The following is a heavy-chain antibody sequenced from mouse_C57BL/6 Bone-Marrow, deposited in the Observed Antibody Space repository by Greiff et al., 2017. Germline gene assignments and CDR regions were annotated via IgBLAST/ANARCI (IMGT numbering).Heavy chain of an antibody. V-gene: IGHV1-9*01. CDR2: ILPGSGST. D-gene: IGHD1-1*01. Sequence: VQLVEPGAELMTPGASVKLSCKATGYTFPGYWIEWVKQRPGPGLEWIGEILPGSGSTNYNEKFKGKATFTADTSSNTAFMQLSSLTTEYSAIFYCSRERGNYCGSSPWFAYWGQGTLVTVSA. CDR1: GYTFPGYW. CDR3: SRERGNYCGSSPWFAY. J-gene: IGHJ3*01.